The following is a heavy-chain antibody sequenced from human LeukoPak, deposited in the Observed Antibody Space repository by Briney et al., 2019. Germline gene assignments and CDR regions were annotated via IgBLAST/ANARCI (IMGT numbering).Heavy chain of an antibody. Sequence: GGSLRLSCAASGFTFHNYAMSWVRQAPGKGLEWVAAISGRGGSTYYADSVKGRFTISRDNSKNTLYLQMSSLRVEDTAGYYCAKQGPLHDYYFDYWGQGTLVTAPS. D-gene: IGHD1-1*01. V-gene: IGHV3-23*01. CDR1: GFTFHNYA. CDR3: AKQGPLHDYYFDY. J-gene: IGHJ4*02. CDR2: ISGRGGST.